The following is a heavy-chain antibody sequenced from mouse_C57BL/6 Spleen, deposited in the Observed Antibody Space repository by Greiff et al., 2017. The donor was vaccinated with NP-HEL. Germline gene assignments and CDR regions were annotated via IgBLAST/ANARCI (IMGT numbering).Heavy chain of an antibody. V-gene: IGHV14-2*01. CDR3: ARSDYYGSSPFAY. CDR1: GFNITDYY. Sequence: VHVKQSGAELVKPGASVKLSCTASGFNITDYYMHWVKQRTEQGLEWIGRIDPEDGETKYAPKFQGKATITADTSSNTAYLQLSSLTSEDTAVDYCARSDYYGSSPFAYWGQGTLVTVSA. D-gene: IGHD1-1*01. J-gene: IGHJ3*01. CDR2: IDPEDGET.